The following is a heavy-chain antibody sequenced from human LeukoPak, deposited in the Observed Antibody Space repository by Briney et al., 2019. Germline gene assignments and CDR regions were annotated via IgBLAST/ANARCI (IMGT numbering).Heavy chain of an antibody. V-gene: IGHV4-59*01. J-gene: IGHJ5*02. CDR3: ARVGHLTNNWFDP. CDR1: GDSISSYY. CDR2: IYYIGST. Sequence: RTSETLSLTCTVSGDSISSYYWSWIRQPPGKGLEWIGYIYYIGSTNYNPSLKSRVTISVDTSKNQFSLKLSSVTAAGTAVYYCARVGHLTNNWFDPWGQGSLVSVSS. D-gene: IGHD4-11*01.